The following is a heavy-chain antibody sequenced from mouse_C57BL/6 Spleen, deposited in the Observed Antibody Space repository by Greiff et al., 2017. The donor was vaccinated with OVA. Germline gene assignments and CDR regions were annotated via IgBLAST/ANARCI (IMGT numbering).Heavy chain of an antibody. D-gene: IGHD2-4*01. Sequence: VQLQQSGAELARPGASVKLSCKASGYTFTSYGISWVKQRTGQGLEWIGEIYPRSGNTYYNEKFKGKATLTADKSSSTAYMELRSLTSEDSAVYFCASTDDDYGDAMDYWGQGTSVTVSS. V-gene: IGHV1-81*01. CDR2: IYPRSGNT. CDR3: ASTDDDYGDAMDY. J-gene: IGHJ4*01. CDR1: GYTFTSYG.